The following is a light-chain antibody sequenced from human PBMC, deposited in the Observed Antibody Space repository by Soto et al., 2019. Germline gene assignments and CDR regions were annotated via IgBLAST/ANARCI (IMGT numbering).Light chain of an antibody. CDR3: QQYENFPYT. V-gene: IGKV1-33*01. CDR1: QDIRNY. CDR2: DAS. J-gene: IGKJ2*01. Sequence: DIQMTQSPSSLSASVGDRVTITCQASQDIRNYLNWYQQKPGKAPKLLIYDASNLETGVPARFSGSRSGTDFSFSISSLQPEDIATYYCQQYENFPYTFGQGTKLEIK.